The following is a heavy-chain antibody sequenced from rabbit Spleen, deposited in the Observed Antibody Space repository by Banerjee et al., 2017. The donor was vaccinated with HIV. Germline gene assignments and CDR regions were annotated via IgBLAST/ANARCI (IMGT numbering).Heavy chain of an antibody. V-gene: IGHV1S45*01. Sequence: QQQLEESGGGLVQPEGSLTLTCTASGFDFSSNYMCWVRQAPGKGLEWIGCIYTTTATTWYATWVNGRFPISKTSSTTVTLQMTSLTAADTATYFCARDRNWNGYLVIRLDLWGQGTLVTVS. D-gene: IGHD6-1*01. CDR1: GFDFSSNY. J-gene: IGHJ3*01. CDR3: ARDRNWNGYLVIRLDL. CDR2: IYTTTATT.